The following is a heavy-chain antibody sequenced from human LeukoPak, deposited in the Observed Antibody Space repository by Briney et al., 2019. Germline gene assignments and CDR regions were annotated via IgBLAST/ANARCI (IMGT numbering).Heavy chain of an antibody. Sequence: SETLSLTCTVSGGSISSYYWSWIRQPPGKGLDWIGYIYYSGSTNYNPSLKSRVTMSVDTSKNQFSLKLSSVTAADTAIYYCARENPSGYYNRPIDYWGQGTLVTVSS. D-gene: IGHD3-22*01. V-gene: IGHV4-59*01. J-gene: IGHJ4*02. CDR3: ARENPSGYYNRPIDY. CDR2: IYYSGST. CDR1: GGSISSYY.